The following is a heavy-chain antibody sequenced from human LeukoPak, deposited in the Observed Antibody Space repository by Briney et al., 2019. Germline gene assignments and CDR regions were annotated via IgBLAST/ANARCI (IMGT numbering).Heavy chain of an antibody. V-gene: IGHV3-53*01. J-gene: IGHJ3*02. CDR3: ARRDSTNAFDI. CDR2: IYSGGST. D-gene: IGHD2-2*01. CDR1: GFTVSSNY. Sequence: GGSLRLSCAASGFTVSSNYMSWVRQAPGKGLEWVSVIYSGGSTYYADSVKGRFTISRDNSKNTLYLQMNSLRAEDTAVYYCARRDSTNAFDIWGQGTMVTVSS.